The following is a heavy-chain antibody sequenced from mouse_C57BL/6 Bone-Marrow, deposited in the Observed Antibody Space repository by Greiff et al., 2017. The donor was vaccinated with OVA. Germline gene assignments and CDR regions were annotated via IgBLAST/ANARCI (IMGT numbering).Heavy chain of an antibody. CDR1: GYSFTGYY. D-gene: IGHD2-4*01. CDR2: INPSTGGT. Sequence: EVQLKQSGPELVKPGASVKISCKASGYSFTGYYMNWVKQSPEKSLEWIGEINPSTGGTTYNQKFKAKATLTVDKSSSTAYMQLKSLTSEDSAVYYCARCPYDYDPYWYFDVWGTGTTVTVSS. V-gene: IGHV1-42*01. CDR3: ARCPYDYDPYWYFDV. J-gene: IGHJ1*03.